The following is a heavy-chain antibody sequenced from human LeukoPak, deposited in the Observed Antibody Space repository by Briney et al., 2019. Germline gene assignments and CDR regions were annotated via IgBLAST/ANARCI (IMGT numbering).Heavy chain of an antibody. CDR1: GGTFSSYA. Sequence: SVKVSCKASGGTFSSYAISLVRQAPGQGLEWMGGIIPIFGTANYAQKFQGRVAITADESTSTAYMELSSLRSEDTAVYYCARAPLYGSGSYSPFDYWGQGTLVTVSS. J-gene: IGHJ4*02. CDR2: IIPIFGTA. CDR3: ARAPLYGSGSYSPFDY. D-gene: IGHD3-10*01. V-gene: IGHV1-69*13.